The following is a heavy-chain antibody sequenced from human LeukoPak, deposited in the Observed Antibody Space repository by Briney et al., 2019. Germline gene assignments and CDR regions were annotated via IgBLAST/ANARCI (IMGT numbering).Heavy chain of an antibody. D-gene: IGHD3-10*01. CDR1: GYTFTGYY. CDR3: ARARRLLWFGEIFDY. V-gene: IGHV1-2*02. J-gene: IGHJ4*02. CDR2: VNPNSGGT. Sequence: ASVKVSCKASGYTFTGYYMHWVRQAPGQGLEWMGWVNPNSGGTNYAQKFQGRVTMTRDTSISTAYMELSRLRSDDTAVYYCARARRLLWFGEIFDYWGQGTLVTVSS.